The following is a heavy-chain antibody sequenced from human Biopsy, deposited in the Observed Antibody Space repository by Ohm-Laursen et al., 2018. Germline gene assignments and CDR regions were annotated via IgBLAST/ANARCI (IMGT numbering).Heavy chain of an antibody. CDR1: GSSIRTFDYY. V-gene: IGHV4-39*01. CDR2: VFYSGTT. D-gene: IGHD3-10*01. J-gene: IGHJ4*01. CDR3: ARIYFYGLGSSDFFFDV. Sequence: PSQTLSLTWSVSGSSIRTFDYYWGWVRQPPGKGLEWIGCVFYSGTTYYNPSLKRRVTISQDESNNQFSLTLTSVTARDTADYYCARIYFYGLGSSDFFFDVWGHGTPVAVSS.